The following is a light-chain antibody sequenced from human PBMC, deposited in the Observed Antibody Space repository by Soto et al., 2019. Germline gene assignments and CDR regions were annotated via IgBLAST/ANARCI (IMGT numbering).Light chain of an antibody. CDR1: QSVSSSY. J-gene: IGKJ2*01. CDR3: QQYGSSPYT. V-gene: IGKV3-20*01. Sequence: EIVLTQSPGTLSLSPGERXTLXXXASQSVSSSYLAWYQQKPGQAPRLLIYGASSRATGIPDRFSGSGSGTDFTLTISRLEPEDFAVYYCQQYGSSPYTFGQGTKLEIK. CDR2: GAS.